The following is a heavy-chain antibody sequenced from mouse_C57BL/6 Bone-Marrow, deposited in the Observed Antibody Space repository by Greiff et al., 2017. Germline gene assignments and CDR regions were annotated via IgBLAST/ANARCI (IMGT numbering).Heavy chain of an antibody. Sequence: VHLVESGPELVKPGASVKISCKASGYAFSSSWMNWVKQRPGKGLEWIGRIYPGDGDTNYNGKFKGKATLTADKSSSTAYMQLSSLTSEDSAVYFCAKLGRGAMDYWGQGTSVTVSS. CDR2: IYPGDGDT. CDR3: AKLGRGAMDY. D-gene: IGHD4-1*01. CDR1: GYAFSSSW. J-gene: IGHJ4*01. V-gene: IGHV1-82*01.